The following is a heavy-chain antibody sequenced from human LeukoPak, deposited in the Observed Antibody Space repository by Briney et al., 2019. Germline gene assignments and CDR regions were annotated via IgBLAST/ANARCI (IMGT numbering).Heavy chain of an antibody. J-gene: IGHJ3*02. CDR3: ARHSIAAAGRDAFDI. V-gene: IGHV5-10-1*01. D-gene: IGHD6-13*01. CDR2: IDPSDSYT. CDR1: GNSFTSYW. Sequence: GESLKISCKGSGNSFTSYWISWVRQMPGKGLEWMGRIDPSDSYTNYSPSFQGHVTISADKSISTAYLQWSSLKASDTAMYYCARHSIAAAGRDAFDIWGQGTMVTVSS.